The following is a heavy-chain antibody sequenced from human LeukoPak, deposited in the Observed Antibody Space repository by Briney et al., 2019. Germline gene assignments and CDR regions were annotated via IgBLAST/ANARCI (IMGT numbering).Heavy chain of an antibody. V-gene: IGHV1-18*01. CDR3: ARYRPIVTMVRGVIQDY. CDR2: ISAYNGNT. J-gene: IGHJ4*02. Sequence: ASVKVSCKASGYTFTRYGISWVRQAPGQGLEWMGWISAYNGNTNYAQKLQGRVTMTTDTSKSTAYMELRSLRSDDTAVYYCARYRPIVTMVRGVIQDYWGRGTLVTVSS. CDR1: GYTFTRYG. D-gene: IGHD3-10*01.